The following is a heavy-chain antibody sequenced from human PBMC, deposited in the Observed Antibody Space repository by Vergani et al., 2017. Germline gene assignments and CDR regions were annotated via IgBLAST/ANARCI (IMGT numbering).Heavy chain of an antibody. CDR1: GFTFSSYG. D-gene: IGHD1-26*01. Sequence: VQLVESGGGLVQPGGSLRLSCAASGFTFSSYGMHWVRQAPGKGLEWVAFIRYDGSNKYYADSVKGRFTISRDNSKNTLYLQMNSLRAEDTAVYYCAKPTKFIVGATSFDYWGQGTLVTVSS. CDR3: AKPTKFIVGATSFDY. V-gene: IGHV3-30*02. CDR2: IRYDGSNK. J-gene: IGHJ4*02.